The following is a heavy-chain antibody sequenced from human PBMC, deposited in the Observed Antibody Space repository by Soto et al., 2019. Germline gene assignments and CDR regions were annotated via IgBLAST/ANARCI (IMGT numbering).Heavy chain of an antibody. CDR2: IIPIFGTA. V-gene: IGHV1-69*06. CDR3: ARGRGGYSSGWYWFDP. D-gene: IGHD6-19*01. J-gene: IGHJ5*02. CDR1: GGTFSSYA. Sequence: QVQLVQSGAEVKKPGSSVKVSCKASGGTFSSYAISWVRQAPGQGREWMGGIIPIFGTANYAQKFQGRVTLTGDKSTSTAYMELSSLRSEDTAVYYCARGRGGYSSGWYWFDPWGQGTLVTVSS.